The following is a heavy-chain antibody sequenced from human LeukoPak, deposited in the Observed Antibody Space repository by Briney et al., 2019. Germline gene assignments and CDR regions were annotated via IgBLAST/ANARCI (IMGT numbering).Heavy chain of an antibody. CDR1: GFTSSSYA. Sequence: GGSLRLSCAASGFTSSSYAMSWVRQAPGKGLEWVSAISGSGGSTYYADSVKGRFTISRDNSKNTLYLQMNSLRAEDTAVYYCAKDTGYSSGWYEFDYWGQGTLVTVSS. CDR2: ISGSGGST. D-gene: IGHD6-19*01. J-gene: IGHJ4*02. CDR3: AKDTGYSSGWYEFDY. V-gene: IGHV3-23*01.